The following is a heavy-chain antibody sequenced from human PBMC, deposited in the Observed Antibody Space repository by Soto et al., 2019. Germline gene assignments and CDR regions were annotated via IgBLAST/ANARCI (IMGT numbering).Heavy chain of an antibody. CDR1: GFTFSSYA. J-gene: IGHJ3*02. V-gene: IGHV3-23*01. CDR2: ISDSGTGT. Sequence: EVQILESGGGLVQPGGSLRLSCAASGFTFSSYAMYWVRQAPGKGLAWVSGISDSGTGTYYADSVKGRFTISPDNSKNTVYLQMKSLRAEDTAVNYCAKDHTVVISDAFDIWGQGRMGNGSS. D-gene: IGHD2-15*01. CDR3: AKDHTVVISDAFDI.